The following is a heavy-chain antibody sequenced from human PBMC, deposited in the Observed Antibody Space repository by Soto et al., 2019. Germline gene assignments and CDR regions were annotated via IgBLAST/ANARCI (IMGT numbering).Heavy chain of an antibody. CDR2: INHSGST. CDR1: GGSFSGYY. CDR3: ARGSHKSVVVVIKGVYYFDY. V-gene: IGHV4-34*01. D-gene: IGHD3-22*01. J-gene: IGHJ4*02. Sequence: SETLSLTCAVYGGSFSGYYWSWIRQPPGKGLEWIGEINHSGSTNYNPSLKSRVTISVDTSKNQFSLKLSSVTAADTAVYYCARGSHKSVVVVIKGVYYFDYWGQGTLVTVSS.